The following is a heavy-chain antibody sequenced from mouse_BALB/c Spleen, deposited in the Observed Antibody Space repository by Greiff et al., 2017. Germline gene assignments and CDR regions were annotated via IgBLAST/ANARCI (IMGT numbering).Heavy chain of an antibody. V-gene: IGHV1-69*01. Sequence: VQLQQPGAELVMPGASVKMSCKASGYTFTDYWMHWVKQRPGQGLEWIGAIDTSDSYTSYNQKFKGKATLTVDESSSTAYMQLSSLTSEDSAVYYCARRGYDSFDYWGQGTTLTVSS. D-gene: IGHD2-14*01. CDR2: IDTSDSYT. CDR3: ARRGYDSFDY. J-gene: IGHJ2*01. CDR1: GYTFTDYW.